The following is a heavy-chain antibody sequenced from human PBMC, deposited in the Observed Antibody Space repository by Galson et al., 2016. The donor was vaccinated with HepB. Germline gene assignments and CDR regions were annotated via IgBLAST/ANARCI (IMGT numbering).Heavy chain of an antibody. CDR3: ARSSDYYDSSGPYHDAFDI. V-gene: IGHV4-39*01. D-gene: IGHD3-22*01. J-gene: IGHJ3*02. Sequence: ETLSLTCSVSGGSLSSSSYYWGWIRQPPGKGLEWIGSIYYSGSTYYNPSLKSRVTISVDTSKNQFSLKLSSVTAADTAVYYCARSSDYYDSSGPYHDAFDIWGQGTMVTVSS. CDR1: GGSLSSSSYY. CDR2: IYYSGST.